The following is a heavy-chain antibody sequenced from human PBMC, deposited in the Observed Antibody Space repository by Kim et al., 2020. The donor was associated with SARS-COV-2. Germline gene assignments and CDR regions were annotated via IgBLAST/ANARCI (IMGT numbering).Heavy chain of an antibody. CDR2: ISYDGSNK. CDR1: GFTFSSYG. Sequence: GGSLRLSCAASGFTFSSYGMHWVRQAPGKGLEWVAVISYDGSNKYYADSVKGRFTISRDNSKNTLYLQMNSLRAEDTAVYYCAKDSGYSYGYYFDYWGQG. D-gene: IGHD5-18*01. J-gene: IGHJ4*02. V-gene: IGHV3-30*18. CDR3: AKDSGYSYGYYFDY.